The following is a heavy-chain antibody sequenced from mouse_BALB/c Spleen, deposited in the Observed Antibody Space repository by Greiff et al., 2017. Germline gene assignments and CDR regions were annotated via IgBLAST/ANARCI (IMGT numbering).Heavy chain of an antibody. CDR2: ISYSGST. J-gene: IGHJ4*01. CDR1: GYSITSDYA. Sequence: EVKLQESGPGLVKPSQSLSLTCTVTGYSITSDYAWNWIRQFPGNKLEWMGYISYSGSTSYNPSLKSRISITRDTSKNQFFLQLNSVTTEDTATYYCARWDYGNYEGAMDYWGQGTSVTVSS. V-gene: IGHV3-2*02. D-gene: IGHD2-1*01. CDR3: ARWDYGNYEGAMDY.